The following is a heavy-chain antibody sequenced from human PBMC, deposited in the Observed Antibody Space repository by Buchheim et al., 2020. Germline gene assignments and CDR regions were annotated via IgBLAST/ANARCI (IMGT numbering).Heavy chain of an antibody. CDR3: ARRGLVDHHPVGARAYYYYYYMDV. J-gene: IGHJ6*03. Sequence: QVQLVQSGAEVKKPGASVKVSCKASGYTFTSYYMHWVRQAPGQGLEWMGIINLSGGSTSYAQKFQGRVTMTRDTSTSTVYMELSSLRSEDTAVYYCARRGLVDHHPVGARAYYYYYYMDVWGKGTT. CDR1: GYTFTSYY. CDR2: INLSGGST. D-gene: IGHD1-26*01. V-gene: IGHV1-46*01.